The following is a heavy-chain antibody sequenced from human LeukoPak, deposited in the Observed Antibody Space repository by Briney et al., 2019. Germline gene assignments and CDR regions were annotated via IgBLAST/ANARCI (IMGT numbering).Heavy chain of an antibody. Sequence: GGSLRLACAAYKFTFSSYEMNWVRQAPGKGLEWVSYISSSGRTIYYAASVKGRFTISRDNAKNSLYLQMNSLRAEDTAVYYCATVGYDYSGSDHWGQGTLVTVSS. J-gene: IGHJ5*02. CDR1: KFTFSSYE. CDR3: ATVGYDYSGSDH. D-gene: IGHD5-12*01. V-gene: IGHV3-48*03. CDR2: ISSSGRTI.